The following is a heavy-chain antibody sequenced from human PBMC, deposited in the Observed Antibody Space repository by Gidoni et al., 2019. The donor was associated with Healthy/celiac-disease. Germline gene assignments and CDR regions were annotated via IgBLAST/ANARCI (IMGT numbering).Heavy chain of an antibody. J-gene: IGHJ6*02. CDR2: IIPIFGTA. V-gene: IGHV1-69*01. CDR3: ARIVSNNGYCTGGVCPGNYYYYGMDV. CDR1: GGTFSSYA. Sequence: QVQLVQSGAEVKKPGSSVKVSCKASGGTFSSYAIRWVRQAPGQGLEWMGGIIPIFGTANYAQKFQGRVTITADESTSTAYMELSSLRSEDTAVYYCARIVSNNGYCTGGVCPGNYYYYGMDVWGQGTTVTVSS. D-gene: IGHD2-8*02.